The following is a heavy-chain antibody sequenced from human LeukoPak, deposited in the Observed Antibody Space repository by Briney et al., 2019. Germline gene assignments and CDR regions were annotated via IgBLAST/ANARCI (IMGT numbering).Heavy chain of an antibody. J-gene: IGHJ4*02. CDR3: ARDRSAYGPYFDY. V-gene: IGHV4-59*01. Sequence: KSSETLSLTCTVSGGSISSYYWSWIRQPPGKGLEWIGYIYYSGSTNYNPSLKSRVTISVDTSKNQFSLKLSSVTAADTAVYYCARDRSAYGPYFDYWGQGTLVTVSS. CDR2: IYYSGST. CDR1: GGSISSYY. D-gene: IGHD4-17*01.